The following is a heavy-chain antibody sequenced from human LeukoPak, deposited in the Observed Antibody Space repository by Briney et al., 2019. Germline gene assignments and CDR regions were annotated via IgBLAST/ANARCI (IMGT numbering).Heavy chain of an antibody. CDR3: ARVGTLVGATTEGISYYFDY. CDR2: IYYSGST. D-gene: IGHD1-26*01. Sequence: SETLSLTCTVSGGSISSYYWSWIRQPPGKGLEWIGYIYYSGSTNYNPSLKSRVTISVDTSKNQFSLKLTSVTAADTAVYYCARVGTLVGATTEGISYYFDYWGQGNLVTVSS. J-gene: IGHJ4*02. V-gene: IGHV4-59*01. CDR1: GGSISSYY.